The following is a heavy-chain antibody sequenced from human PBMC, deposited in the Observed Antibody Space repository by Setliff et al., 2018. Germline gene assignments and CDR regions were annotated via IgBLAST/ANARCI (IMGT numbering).Heavy chain of an antibody. CDR2: IYYRGDT. Sequence: SETLSLTCTVSGASLSSGTYYWGWIRQPPGKGLEWIGRIYYRGDTYYNASLKGRLTISVDTAQNQFSLRLTSVTAADTAVYYCARTGTYRYFDYWGQGTQVTVSS. V-gene: IGHV4-39*01. J-gene: IGHJ4*02. D-gene: IGHD1-1*01. CDR1: GASLSSGTYY. CDR3: ARTGTYRYFDY.